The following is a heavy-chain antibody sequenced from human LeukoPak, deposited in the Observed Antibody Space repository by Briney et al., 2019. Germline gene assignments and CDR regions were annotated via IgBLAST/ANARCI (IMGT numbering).Heavy chain of an antibody. J-gene: IGHJ6*04. CDR3: AELGITMIGGV. Sequence: GGSLRLSCAASGFSFSFYEMNWVRQAPGKGLECVSYISSSGSTIYYADSVKGRFTISRDNAKNSLYLQMNSLRAEDTAVYYCAELGITMIGGVWGKGTTVTISS. D-gene: IGHD3-10*02. CDR1: GFSFSFYE. V-gene: IGHV3-48*03. CDR2: ISSSGSTI.